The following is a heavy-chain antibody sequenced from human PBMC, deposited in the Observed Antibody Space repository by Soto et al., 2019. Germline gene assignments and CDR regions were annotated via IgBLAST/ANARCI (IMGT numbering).Heavy chain of an antibody. Sequence: QVQLQQSGPGLVKPSETLSLTCTVSGGSVSSGSYYWSWIRQPPGKRLEWIGYIYYSGSTNYNPSLKSRVTISVDTSKKQVSLKRSAVTAADTAGYYCARVDSYGFRALDYWGEGTLVTVSS. J-gene: IGHJ4*02. CDR2: IYYSGST. D-gene: IGHD5-18*01. CDR3: ARVDSYGFRALDY. V-gene: IGHV4-61*01. CDR1: GGSVSSGSYY.